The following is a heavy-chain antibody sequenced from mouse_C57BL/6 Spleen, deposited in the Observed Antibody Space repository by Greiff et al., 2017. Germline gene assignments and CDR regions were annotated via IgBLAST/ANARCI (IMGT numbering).Heavy chain of an antibody. Sequence: QVQLQQSGAELVKPGASVKMSCKASGYTFTTYPIEWMKQNHGKSLEWIGNFHPYNDDTKYNEKFKGKATLTVEKSSSTVYLELSRLTSDDSAVYCGARRGDYDLLSFADWGQGTLVTVSA. CDR2: FHPYNDDT. V-gene: IGHV1-47*01. CDR3: ARRGDYDLLSFAD. D-gene: IGHD2-4*01. J-gene: IGHJ3*01. CDR1: GYTFTTYP.